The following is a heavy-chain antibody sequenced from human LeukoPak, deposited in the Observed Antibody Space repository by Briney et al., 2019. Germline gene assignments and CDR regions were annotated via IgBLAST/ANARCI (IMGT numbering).Heavy chain of an antibody. Sequence: GGSLRLSCAASGFTFSSYAMNWVRQAPGKGLEWVSSISSSSSYIYYADSVKGRFTISRDNAKNSLYLQMNSLRAEDTAVYYCARLPGIAVAGTSDYWGQGTLVTVSS. CDR1: GFTFSSYA. J-gene: IGHJ4*02. D-gene: IGHD6-19*01. CDR3: ARLPGIAVAGTSDY. CDR2: ISSSSSYI. V-gene: IGHV3-21*01.